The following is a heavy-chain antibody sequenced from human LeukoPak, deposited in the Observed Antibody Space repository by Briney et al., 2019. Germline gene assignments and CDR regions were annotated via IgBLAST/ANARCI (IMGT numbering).Heavy chain of an antibody. V-gene: IGHV3-23*01. CDR3: AKDDDWGRYKH. J-gene: IGHJ1*01. CDR1: GFSFSSHG. Sequence: GGSLRLSCAGSGFSFSSHGMNWVRQAPGKGLEWVSGISPSGDITYYTDSVRGRFTISRDNFKNTLSLQVDSLRAEDTAMYYCAKDDDWGRYKHWGQGTLVTVSS. CDR2: ISPSGDIT. D-gene: IGHD3-16*01.